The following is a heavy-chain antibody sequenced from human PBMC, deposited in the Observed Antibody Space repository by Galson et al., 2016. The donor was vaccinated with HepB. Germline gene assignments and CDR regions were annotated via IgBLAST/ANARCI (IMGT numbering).Heavy chain of an antibody. CDR3: ARVAFDFLTGYSETPAY. CDR1: GYTFTSYG. CDR2: ISAYNGNT. V-gene: IGHV1-18*01. J-gene: IGHJ4*02. Sequence: SCKASGYTFTSYGISWVRQAPGQGLEWMGWISAYNGNTNYAQKLQGRVTMTTDTSTSTAYMELRSLRSDDTAVYYCARVAFDFLTGYSETPAYWGQGTLVTVSS. D-gene: IGHD3-9*01.